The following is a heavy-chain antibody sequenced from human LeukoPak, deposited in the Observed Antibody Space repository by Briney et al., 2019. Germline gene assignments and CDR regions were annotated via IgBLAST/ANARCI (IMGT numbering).Heavy chain of an antibody. CDR1: GGSISSYY. CDR3: AKDPDIPETLYFAN. V-gene: IGHV4-59*01. CDR2: IYYSGST. J-gene: IGHJ4*02. D-gene: IGHD3-9*01. Sequence: SETLSLTCTVSGGSISSYYWSWIRQPPGKGLEWIGYIYYSGSTNYNPSLKSRVTIAVDTSKNQFSLKLSSVTAADTAVYYCAKDPDIPETLYFANWAQETRVTSPQ.